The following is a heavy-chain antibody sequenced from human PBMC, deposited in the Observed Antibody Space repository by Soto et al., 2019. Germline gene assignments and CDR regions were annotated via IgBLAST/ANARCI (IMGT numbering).Heavy chain of an antibody. V-gene: IGHV1-69*12. Sequence: QVQLVQSGAEVKKPGSSVKVSCKASGGTFSSYAISWVRQAPGQGLEWMGGIIPIFGTANYAQKFQGRVTITADESTSTAYMELSSMRSEDTAVYYCARYIVVVAAIHRYFDLWGRGTLVTVSS. CDR3: ARYIVVVAAIHRYFDL. CDR2: IIPIFGTA. CDR1: GGTFSSYA. D-gene: IGHD2-21*02. J-gene: IGHJ2*01.